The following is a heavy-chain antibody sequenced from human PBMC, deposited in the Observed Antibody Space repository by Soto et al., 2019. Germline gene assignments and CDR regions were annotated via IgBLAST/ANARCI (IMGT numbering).Heavy chain of an antibody. D-gene: IGHD6-6*01. J-gene: IGHJ4*02. CDR2: IRSKANSYAT. V-gene: IGHV3-73*01. CDR1: GFTFSGSA. Sequence: GGSLRLSCAASGFTFSGSAMHWVRQASGKALEWVGRIRSKANSYATAYAASVKGRFTISRDDSKNTAYLQMNSLKTEDTAVYYCTSLPSSSGGFDYWGQGTLVTVSS. CDR3: TSLPSSSGGFDY.